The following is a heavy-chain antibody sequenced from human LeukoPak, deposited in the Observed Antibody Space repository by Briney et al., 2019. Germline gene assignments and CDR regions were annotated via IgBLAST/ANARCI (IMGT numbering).Heavy chain of an antibody. D-gene: IGHD2-2*01. J-gene: IGHJ4*02. CDR3: VSFYETY. CDR1: GFTFDDYA. Sequence: GGSLRLSCATSGFTFDDYAMHWVRQAPGKGLEWVSGISWNSDIIGYADSVKGRFTISRDNAKNSLYLQMNNLRAEDTAVYYCVSFYETYWGRGTLVTVSS. CDR2: ISWNSDII. V-gene: IGHV3-9*01.